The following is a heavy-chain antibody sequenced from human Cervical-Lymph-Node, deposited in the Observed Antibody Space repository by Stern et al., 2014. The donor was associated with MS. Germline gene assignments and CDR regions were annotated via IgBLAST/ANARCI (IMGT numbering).Heavy chain of an antibody. J-gene: IGHJ6*02. CDR1: GFTFSNFG. Sequence: VQLVESGGGVVQPGRSLRISCAASGFTFSNFGIHWVRRAPGKGLEWVAATWDDGSNDYYADSVKGRFTISRDNSKNTLYLQMSSLRAEDTAVYYCARSAFSKYTTGWYFYGMDVWGLGTTVTVSS. V-gene: IGHV3-33*01. CDR3: ARSAFSKYTTGWYFYGMDV. D-gene: IGHD6-19*01. CDR2: TWDDGSND.